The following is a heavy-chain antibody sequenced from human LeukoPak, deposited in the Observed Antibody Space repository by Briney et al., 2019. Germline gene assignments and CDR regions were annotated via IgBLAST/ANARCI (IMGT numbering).Heavy chain of an antibody. CDR1: GGSFSGYY. J-gene: IGHJ6*04. Sequence: SETLSLTCAVYGGSFSGYYWSWIRQPPGKGLEWIGEFNHRGSTNYNPSLKSRVTISVDTSKNQFSLKLSSVTAADTAVYYCARGGVIAAAGRPYYYYGMDVWGKGTTVTVSS. CDR3: ARGGVIAAAGRPYYYYGMDV. CDR2: FNHRGST. V-gene: IGHV4-34*01. D-gene: IGHD6-13*01.